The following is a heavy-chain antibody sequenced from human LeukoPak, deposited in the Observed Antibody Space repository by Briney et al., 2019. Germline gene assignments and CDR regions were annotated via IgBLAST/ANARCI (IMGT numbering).Heavy chain of an antibody. CDR2: INPNSGGT. V-gene: IGHV1-2*02. CDR3: ARDFSYYYGSGSYIGY. Sequence: ASVKVSCKASGYTFTGYYMHWVRQAPGQGLEWMGWINPNSGGTNYAQKFQGRVTMTRDTSISTAYMELSRLRSDDTAVYYCARDFSYYYGSGSYIGYWGQGTLVTVSS. CDR1: GYTFTGYY. J-gene: IGHJ4*02. D-gene: IGHD3-10*01.